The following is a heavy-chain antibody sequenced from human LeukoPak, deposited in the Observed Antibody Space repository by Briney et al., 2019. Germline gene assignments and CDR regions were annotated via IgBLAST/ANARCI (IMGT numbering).Heavy chain of an antibody. CDR1: GLTVSTNY. J-gene: IGHJ4*02. V-gene: IGHV3-53*01. CDR2: IYSGGNR. Sequence: PGRSLRLSCAASGLTVSTNYTSGARQAPGKGLGWVSIIYSGGNRYYADSVKGRFIISRDRSKSTLSLRVISLRVEDTAVYYCARDGSSGWYPRWGQGSLVTVSS. CDR3: ARDGSSGWYPR. D-gene: IGHD6-19*01.